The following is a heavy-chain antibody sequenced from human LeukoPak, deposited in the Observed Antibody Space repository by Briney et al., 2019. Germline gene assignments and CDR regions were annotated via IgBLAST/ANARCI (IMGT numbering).Heavy chain of an antibody. CDR1: RFTFSNYA. CDR3: AKSAYYDSSGFYREYYFDY. CDR2: ISGSGGST. D-gene: IGHD3-22*01. Sequence: GGSLRLSCAASRFTFSNYAMSWVRQAPGKGLEWVSAISGSGGSTYYADSVKGRFTISRDNSKNTLHLQMNSLRAEDTAVYYCAKSAYYDSSGFYREYYFDYWGQGTLVTVSS. V-gene: IGHV3-23*01. J-gene: IGHJ4*02.